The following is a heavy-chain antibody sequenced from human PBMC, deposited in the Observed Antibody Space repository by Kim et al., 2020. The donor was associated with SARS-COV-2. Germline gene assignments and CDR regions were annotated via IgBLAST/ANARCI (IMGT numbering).Heavy chain of an antibody. CDR1: GFTFSSYW. Sequence: GGSLRLSCAASGFTFSSYWMSWVRQAPGKGLEWVANIKQDGSEKYYLDSVKGRFTISRDNAKNSLYLQMNSLRAEDTAVYYCAREIAAVQRGFESWGRGSLVTVSS. CDR2: IKQDGSEK. V-gene: IGHV3-7*03. J-gene: IGHJ4*02. D-gene: IGHD6-6*01. CDR3: AREIAAVQRGFES.